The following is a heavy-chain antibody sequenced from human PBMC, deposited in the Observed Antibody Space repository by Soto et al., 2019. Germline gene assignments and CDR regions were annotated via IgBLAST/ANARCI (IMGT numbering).Heavy chain of an antibody. V-gene: IGHV4-31*03. CDR2: IYFTGTT. CDR3: AIIPSRGYSEGIDY. D-gene: IGHD3-22*01. Sequence: QVQLQESGPGLVKPSQTLSLTCNVSGGSISSGTSYSTWILQHPGQGLEWIGHIYFTGTTYSNTSLRSRLTISVDTSKNQFSLKLTSVAAADTATYYCAIIPSRGYSEGIDYWGLATPVTVSS. J-gene: IGHJ4*02. CDR1: GGSISSGTSY.